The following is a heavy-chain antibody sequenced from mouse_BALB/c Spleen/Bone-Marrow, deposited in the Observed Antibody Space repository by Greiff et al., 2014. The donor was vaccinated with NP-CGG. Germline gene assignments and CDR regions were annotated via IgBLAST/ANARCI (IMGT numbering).Heavy chain of an antibody. D-gene: IGHD1-1*01. Sequence: VQLKESGAELVKSGASVKLSCTASGFNIKDTYMHWVKQRPEQGLEWIGRIDPANGNSKYDPKFQGKATITADTSSNTAYLQLSSLTSEDTAVYYCALITTVVEYYFDYWGQGTTLTVSS. CDR3: ALITTVVEYYFDY. V-gene: IGHV14-3*02. CDR2: IDPANGNS. J-gene: IGHJ2*01. CDR1: GFNIKDTY.